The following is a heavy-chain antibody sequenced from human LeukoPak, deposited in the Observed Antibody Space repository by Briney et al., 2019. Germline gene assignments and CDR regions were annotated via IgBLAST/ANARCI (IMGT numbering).Heavy chain of an antibody. CDR2: IHYSGIT. D-gene: IGHD3-3*01. Sequence: SETLSLTWTVSGGSINDYYWNWIRQPPGRRLEWIGHIHYSGITNYNPSLNSRVTISVDTSKGQFSLKLSSVTAADTAVYYCARRVTMSAPTTPDSWLHPWGQGTLVTVSS. CDR1: GGSINDYY. CDR3: ARRVTMSAPTTPDSWLHP. J-gene: IGHJ5*02. V-gene: IGHV4-59*08.